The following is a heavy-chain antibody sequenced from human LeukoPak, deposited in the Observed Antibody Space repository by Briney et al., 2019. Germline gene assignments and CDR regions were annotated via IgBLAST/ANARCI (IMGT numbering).Heavy chain of an antibody. V-gene: IGHV4-34*01. CDR1: GGSLSGYY. CDR2: INHSGST. CDR3: ARGPRWLRSHFDY. Sequence: SETLSLTCAVYGGSLSGYYWSWIRQPPGKGLEWIGEINHSGSTNYNPSLKSRVTISVDTSKNQFSLKLSSVTAADTAVYYCARGPRWLRSHFDYWGQGTLVTVSS. J-gene: IGHJ4*02. D-gene: IGHD5-12*01.